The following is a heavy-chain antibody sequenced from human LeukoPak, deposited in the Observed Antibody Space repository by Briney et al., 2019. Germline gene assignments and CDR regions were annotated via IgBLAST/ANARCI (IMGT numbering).Heavy chain of an antibody. V-gene: IGHV1-8*01. D-gene: IGHD1-26*01. CDR3: ARLRRSPPFYYFDY. CDR2: MNPNSGNT. J-gene: IGHJ4*02. Sequence: ASVKVSCKASGYTFTSCDINWVRQATGQGLEWMGWMNPNSGNTGYAQKFQGRVTMTRNTSISTAYMELSSLRSEDTAVYYCARLRRSPPFYYFDYWGQGTLVTVSS. CDR1: GYTFTSCD.